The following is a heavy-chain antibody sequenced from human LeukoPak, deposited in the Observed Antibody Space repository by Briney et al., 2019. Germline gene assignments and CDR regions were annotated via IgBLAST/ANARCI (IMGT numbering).Heavy chain of an antibody. CDR2: INHSGST. V-gene: IGHV4-34*01. D-gene: IGHD5-12*01. CDR3: ARAGYSGYFFSQPLDYYYYYGMDV. CDR1: GFTFSNAW. Sequence: GSLRLSCAASGFTFSNAWMSWVRQAPGKGLEWIGEINHSGSTNYNPSLKSRVTISVDTSKNQFSLKLSSVTAADTAVYYCARAGYSGYFFSQPLDYYYYYGMDVWGQGTTVTVSS. J-gene: IGHJ6*02.